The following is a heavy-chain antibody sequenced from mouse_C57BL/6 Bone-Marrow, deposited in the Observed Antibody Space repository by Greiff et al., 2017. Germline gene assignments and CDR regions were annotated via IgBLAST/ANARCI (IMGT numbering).Heavy chain of an antibody. CDR3: AREVVADFDY. V-gene: IGHV1-26*01. CDR2: INPNNGGT. J-gene: IGHJ2*01. D-gene: IGHD1-1*02. CDR1: GYTFTDYY. Sequence: VQLQQSGPELVKPGASVKISCKASGYTFTDYYMNWVKQSPGKSLEWIGDINPNNGGTSYNQKFKGKATLTVDKSSSTAYMELRSLTSEDSAVYYCAREVVADFDYWGQGTTLTVSS.